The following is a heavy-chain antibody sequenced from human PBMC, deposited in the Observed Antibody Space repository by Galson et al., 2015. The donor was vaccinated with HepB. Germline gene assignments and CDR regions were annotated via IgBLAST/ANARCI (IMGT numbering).Heavy chain of an antibody. V-gene: IGHV1-8*01. J-gene: IGHJ5*02. Sequence: QSGAEVKKPGASVKVSCKASGYTFTNYDINWVRQASGQGLEWIGWVSPDSGKTGYAQKFQGRVMMTRDTSINTAYMEVGRLRSEDTAVYYCARGGWLDSSGFYRGDGLDPWGQGTLVTVSS. CDR2: VSPDSGKT. CDR1: GYTFTNYD. D-gene: IGHD3-3*01. CDR3: ARGGWLDSSGFYRGDGLDP.